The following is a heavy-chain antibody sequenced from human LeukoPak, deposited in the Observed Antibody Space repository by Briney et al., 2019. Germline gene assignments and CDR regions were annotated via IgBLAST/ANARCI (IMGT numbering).Heavy chain of an antibody. D-gene: IGHD3-22*01. CDR3: AKRGGYDSSGYYEFDC. Sequence: GGSLRLSCAASGFTFSSYAMSWVRQAPGKGLEWVSAISGSGGSTYYADSVKGRFTISRDNSKNTLYLQMNSLRAEDTAVYYCAKRGGYDSSGYYEFDCWGQGTLVTVSS. CDR1: GFTFSSYA. V-gene: IGHV3-23*01. J-gene: IGHJ4*02. CDR2: ISGSGGST.